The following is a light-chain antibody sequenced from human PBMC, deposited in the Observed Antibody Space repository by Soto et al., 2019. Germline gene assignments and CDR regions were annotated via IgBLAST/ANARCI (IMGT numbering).Light chain of an antibody. J-gene: IGKJ1*01. CDR2: GAS. CDR1: QSVSSSH. V-gene: IGKV3-20*01. CDR3: QQYGRSPWT. Sequence: EIVLTQSPGTLSLSPGERATLSCRASQSVSSSHLAWYQQKPGQAPRLLIYGASSRATGIPDRFSGSESETDFTLTISRQQPEDSAVYYCQQYGRSPWTFGQGTKVEIK.